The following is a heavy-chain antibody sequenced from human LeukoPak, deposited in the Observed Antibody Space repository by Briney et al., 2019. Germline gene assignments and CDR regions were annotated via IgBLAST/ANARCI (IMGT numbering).Heavy chain of an antibody. CDR1: GGSISSSSFY. Sequence: SETLSLTCTISGGSISSSSFYWGWIRQPPGKGLEWIGSIYYSGSTYYNPSLKSRVTISVDTSKNQFSLKLSSVIAADTAVYYCARQFLGDSSGYPHFDYWGQGTLVTVSS. CDR3: ARQFLGDSSGYPHFDY. J-gene: IGHJ4*02. D-gene: IGHD3-22*01. V-gene: IGHV4-39*01. CDR2: IYYSGST.